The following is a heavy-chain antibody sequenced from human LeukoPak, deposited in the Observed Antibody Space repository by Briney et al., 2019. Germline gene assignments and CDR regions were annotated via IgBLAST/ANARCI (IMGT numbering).Heavy chain of an antibody. CDR2: IDWDDDK. J-gene: IGHJ4*02. Sequence: SGPTLVNPTQTLTLTCTFSGFSLSTSGMRVSWIRQPPGKALEWLARIDWDDDKFYSTSLKTRLTLSKDPSKNQVVLTMTNMDPVDTATYYCARARGYSSGFDCWGQGTLVTVSS. CDR3: ARARGYSSGFDC. V-gene: IGHV2-70*04. CDR1: GFSLSTSGMR. D-gene: IGHD6-19*01.